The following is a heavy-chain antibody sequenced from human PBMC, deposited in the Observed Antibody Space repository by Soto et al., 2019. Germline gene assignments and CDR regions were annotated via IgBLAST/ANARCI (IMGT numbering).Heavy chain of an antibody. D-gene: IGHD1-26*01. V-gene: IGHV3-30-3*01. Sequence: QVQLVESGGGVVQPGRSLRLSCAASGFTFSSYAMHWVRQAPGKGLEWVAVISYDGSNKYYADSVKGRFTISRDNSKNTLYLQMNSLRAEDTAVYYCARVGSGSYYGESWLDPWGKGTLVTV. J-gene: IGHJ5*02. CDR3: ARVGSGSYYGESWLDP. CDR1: GFTFSSYA. CDR2: ISYDGSNK.